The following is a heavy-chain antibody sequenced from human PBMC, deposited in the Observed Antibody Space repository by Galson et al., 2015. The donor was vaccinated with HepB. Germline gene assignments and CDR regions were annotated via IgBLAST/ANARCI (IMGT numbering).Heavy chain of an antibody. CDR2: ISYDGSNK. CDR1: GFTFSSYA. Sequence: SLRLSCAASGFTFSSYAMHWVRQAPGKGLEWVAVISYDGSNKYYADSVKGRFTISRDNSKNTLYLQMNSLRAEDTAVYYCARAGVTVYYFDYWGQGTLVTVSS. D-gene: IGHD4-17*01. V-gene: IGHV3-30-3*01. CDR3: ARAGVTVYYFDY. J-gene: IGHJ4*02.